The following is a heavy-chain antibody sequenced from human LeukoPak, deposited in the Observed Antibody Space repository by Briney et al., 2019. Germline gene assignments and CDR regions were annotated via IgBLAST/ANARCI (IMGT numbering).Heavy chain of an antibody. Sequence: GGSLRLSCAASGFTFSNYEMNWVRQAPGKGLEWISHISNTGDIIHYADSVEGRFTISRDNAKNSLYLQMNSLRAEDTAVYYCAKDATAAVGTVYMDVWGKGTTVTISS. CDR2: ISNTGDII. J-gene: IGHJ6*03. CDR3: AKDATAAVGTVYMDV. V-gene: IGHV3-48*03. CDR1: GFTFSNYE. D-gene: IGHD6-13*01.